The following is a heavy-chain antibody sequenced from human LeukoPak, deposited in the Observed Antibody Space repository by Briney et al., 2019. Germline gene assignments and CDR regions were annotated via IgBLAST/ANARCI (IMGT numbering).Heavy chain of an antibody. J-gene: IGHJ3*02. CDR1: GFSFGSYE. D-gene: IGHD2-21*02. V-gene: IGHV3-48*03. CDR3: ARDRSKVTAYDDALDI. Sequence: GGSLRLSCVGSGFSFGSYEINWVRQAPGKGLQWVSYISDIGTTTHYADSVKGRFTIFRDNAKNSVYLLMDSLMAEDTAIYYCARDRSKVTAYDDALDIWGQGTMVTVSS. CDR2: ISDIGTTT.